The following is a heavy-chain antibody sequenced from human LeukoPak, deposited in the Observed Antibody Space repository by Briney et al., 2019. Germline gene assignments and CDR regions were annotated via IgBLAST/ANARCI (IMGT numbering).Heavy chain of an antibody. D-gene: IGHD6-19*01. CDR2: IIPIFGIA. Sequence: GASVKVSCKASGGTFSSYAISWVRQAPGQGLEWMGRIIPIFGIANYAQKFQGRVTITADKSTSTAYMELSSLRSEDTAVYYCARDENSSDWEIYGMDVWGQGTTVTVSS. CDR1: GGTFSSYA. J-gene: IGHJ6*02. V-gene: IGHV1-69*04. CDR3: ARDENSSDWEIYGMDV.